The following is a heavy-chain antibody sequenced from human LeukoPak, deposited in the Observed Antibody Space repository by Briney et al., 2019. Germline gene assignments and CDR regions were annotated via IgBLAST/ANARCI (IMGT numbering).Heavy chain of an antibody. Sequence: GGSLRLSCAASGFTFSSYAMSWVRQAPGKGLEWVSAISGSGGSTYYADSVKGRFTITRDNSKNTLYLQMNSLRAEDTAVYYCAKDGDFWSGTYFDYWGQGTLVTVSS. V-gene: IGHV3-23*01. CDR3: AKDGDFWSGTYFDY. D-gene: IGHD3-3*01. J-gene: IGHJ4*02. CDR2: ISGSGGST. CDR1: GFTFSSYA.